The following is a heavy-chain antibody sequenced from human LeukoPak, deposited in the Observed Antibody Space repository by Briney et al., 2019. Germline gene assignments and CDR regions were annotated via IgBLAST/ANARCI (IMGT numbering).Heavy chain of an antibody. D-gene: IGHD3-22*01. CDR2: IKQDGSEK. V-gene: IGHV3-7*03. CDR3: AKGRYYYDSSGYRLLEY. J-gene: IGHJ4*02. Sequence: PGGSLRLSCAASGFTFSNYWMSWVRQAPGKGLEWVANIKQDGSEKCYADSVKGRFTISRDNSKNTLYLQMNSLRAEDTAVYYCAKGRYYYDSSGYRLLEYWGQGTLVTVSS. CDR1: GFTFSNYW.